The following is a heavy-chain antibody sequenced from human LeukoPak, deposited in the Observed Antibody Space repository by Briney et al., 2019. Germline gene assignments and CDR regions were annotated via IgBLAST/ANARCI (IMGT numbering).Heavy chain of an antibody. J-gene: IGHJ6*03. D-gene: IGHD3-22*01. CDR1: GGSFSGYH. Sequence: SETLSLTCAVYGGSFSGYHWTWIRQSPGKGLEWIGDINPSGSTYYNPSLKSRLTISVDTSKNQFSLKLRSVTAADTAVYYCARGRHNITMIVVVMTSVSYYLDVWGKGTTVTVS. CDR3: ARGRHNITMIVVVMTSVSYYLDV. CDR2: INPSGST. V-gene: IGHV4-34*01.